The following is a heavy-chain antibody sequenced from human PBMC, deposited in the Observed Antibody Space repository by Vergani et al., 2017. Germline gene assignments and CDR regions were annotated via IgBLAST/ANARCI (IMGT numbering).Heavy chain of an antibody. V-gene: IGHV1-18*01. Sequence: QVQLVQSGAEVKKPGASVKVSCKASGYTFTSYDINWVRQATGQGLEWMGWISAYNGNTNYAQKLQGRVTMTTDTSTSTVYMELSSLRSEDTAVYYCARDFLCSSTSCYDYYYMDVWGKGTTVTVSS. J-gene: IGHJ6*03. D-gene: IGHD2-2*01. CDR2: ISAYNGNT. CDR3: ARDFLCSSTSCYDYYYMDV. CDR1: GYTFTSYD.